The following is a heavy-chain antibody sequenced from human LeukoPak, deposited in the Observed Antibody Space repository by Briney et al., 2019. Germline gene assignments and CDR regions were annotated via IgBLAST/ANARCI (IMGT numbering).Heavy chain of an antibody. CDR2: IDPSSTTI. Sequence: PGGSLRLPCAASGFTFKSYSINWVRQAPGKGLEWVSYIDPSSTTIHYADSVKGRFTISRDNAKNSLYLQMNSLRAEDTAVYFCSRDSGTYAVGLKYFDYRGQGTLVTVSS. V-gene: IGHV3-48*01. J-gene: IGHJ4*02. CDR1: GFTFKSYS. CDR3: SRDSGTYAVGLKYFDY. D-gene: IGHD1-26*01.